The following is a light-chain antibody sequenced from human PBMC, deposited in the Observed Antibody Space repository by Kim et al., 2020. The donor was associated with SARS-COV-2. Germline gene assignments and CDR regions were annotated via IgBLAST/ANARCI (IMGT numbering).Light chain of an antibody. J-gene: IGLJ2*01. Sequence: SYELTQPPSVSVSPGQTASITCSGDKLEDKYACWYKQKPGQSPVLVIYQDTKRPSGIPERFSGSNSGNTATLTISGTQAIDEADYYCQAWDNSLVVFGGGTQLTVL. CDR1: KLEDKY. CDR3: QAWDNSLVV. V-gene: IGLV3-1*01. CDR2: QDT.